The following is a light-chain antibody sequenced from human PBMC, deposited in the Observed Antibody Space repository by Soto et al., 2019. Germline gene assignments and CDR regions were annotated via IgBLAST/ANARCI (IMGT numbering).Light chain of an antibody. CDR3: QQYTNWHPWT. V-gene: IGKV3-15*01. CDR2: GAS. CDR1: HSINGN. Sequence: DILMTQSPSTLSVSPGERATLSCRASHSINGNVAWYQQKPGQPPRLLIFGASTRATGVPARFSGSGSGADFTLTISNLQSEDFAVYYCQQYTNWHPWTFGQGTKVDIK. J-gene: IGKJ1*01.